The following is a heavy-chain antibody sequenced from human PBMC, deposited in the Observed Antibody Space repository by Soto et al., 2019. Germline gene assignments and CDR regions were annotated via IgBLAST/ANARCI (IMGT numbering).Heavy chain of an antibody. J-gene: IGHJ4*02. V-gene: IGHV1-2*02. Sequence: ASVKVSCKASGYRITDYYMHCVLQSPLQGLDWIGWIRPDTGDTIYAQKFQGRVTMTRDTSISTVYMELNSLRSDDTAVYYCARPTYYGDFTHWGQGTLVTVSS. D-gene: IGHD4-17*01. CDR2: IRPDTGDT. CDR3: ARPTYYGDFTH. CDR1: GYRITDYY.